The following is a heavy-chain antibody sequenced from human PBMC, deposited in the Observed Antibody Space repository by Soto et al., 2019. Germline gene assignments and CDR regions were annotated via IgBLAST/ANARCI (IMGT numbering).Heavy chain of an antibody. V-gene: IGHV4-39*02. CDR2: INYSGNT. D-gene: IGHD2-21*01. CDR3: ARHALIANCGAECPYYFDS. J-gene: IGHJ4*02. Sequence: QLQLQESGPGLVEPSETLSLTCTVSGGSINSGSYYWAWIRQPPGKGLEWIGSINYSGNTYYNPSPKSRVTISVDTSKNHFSLKLTSVTAADTSVYYCARHALIANCGAECPYYFDSWGQGPLVTVSS. CDR1: GGSINSGSYY.